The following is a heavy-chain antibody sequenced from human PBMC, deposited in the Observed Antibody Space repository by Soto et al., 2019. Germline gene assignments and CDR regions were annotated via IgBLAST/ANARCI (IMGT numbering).Heavy chain of an antibody. J-gene: IGHJ4*02. D-gene: IGHD6-13*01. CDR1: GFTFSSYG. CDR2: ISYDGCNK. Sequence: QVQLVESGGGVVQPGRSLRLSCAASGFTFSSYGMHWVRQAPGKGLEWVAVISYDGCNKYYADSVKGRFTISRDNSKNTLYLQMNSLRAEDTAVYYCAKDSAGAAAGTFDYWGQGTLVTVSS. CDR3: AKDSAGAAAGTFDY. V-gene: IGHV3-30*18.